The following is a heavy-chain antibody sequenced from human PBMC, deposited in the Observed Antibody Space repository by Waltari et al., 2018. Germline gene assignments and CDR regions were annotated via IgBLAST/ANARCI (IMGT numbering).Heavy chain of an antibody. CDR3: ARLEDCTGGHCYSGSHYAVDV. D-gene: IGHD2-21*02. CDR2: INHSGNT. V-gene: IGHV4-34*02. Sequence: QVHLQQWRAGLLTPSETLSLTCAVDGGPFHLYHSSLILRPPGKGLEWIGEINHSGNTNYNPSLKSRVAISVDPPKQQFSLKLTSVAAADTAVYYCARLEDCTGGHCYSGSHYAVDVWGPGTWVTVSS. CDR1: GGPFHLYH. J-gene: IGHJ6*02.